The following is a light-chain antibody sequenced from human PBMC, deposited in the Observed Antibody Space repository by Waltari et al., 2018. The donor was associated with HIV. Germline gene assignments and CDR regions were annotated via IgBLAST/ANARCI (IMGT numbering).Light chain of an antibody. J-gene: IGLJ3*02. V-gene: IGLV1-47*01. CDR3: VSYDSRLDERL. Sequence: SVLTQPPSVSGTPGQTVTTSCSGSTSNIETAALYWYQQLPGTAPKLIIYRNYKRPSGVSDRFSCSKSGASASLVISGLRSEDEAHYYCVSYDSRLDERLFGGGTKLTVL. CDR1: TSNIETAA. CDR2: RNY.